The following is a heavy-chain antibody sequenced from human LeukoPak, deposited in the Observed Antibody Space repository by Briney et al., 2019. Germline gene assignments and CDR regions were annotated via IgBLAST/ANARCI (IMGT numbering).Heavy chain of an antibody. CDR2: ISSSSSYI. CDR1: GFTFSSYS. Sequence: PGGSLRLSCAASGFTFSSYSMNWVRQAPGKGLEWVSSISSSSSYIYYADSVKGRFTISRDNAKNSLYLQMNSLRAEDTAVYYCARDCKDGDIVVVPAESPYFDYWGQGTLVTVSS. CDR3: ARDCKDGDIVVVPAESPYFDY. J-gene: IGHJ4*02. D-gene: IGHD2-2*01. V-gene: IGHV3-21*01.